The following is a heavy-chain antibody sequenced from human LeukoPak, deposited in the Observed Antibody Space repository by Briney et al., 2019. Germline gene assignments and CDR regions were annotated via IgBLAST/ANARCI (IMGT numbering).Heavy chain of an antibody. D-gene: IGHD6-19*01. Sequence: SETLPLTCTVSGGSISSYYWNWIRQPPGKGLEWIGYIYYSGSTNYNPSLKSRVTISVDTSKNQFSLKLSSVTAADTAVYYCARGYSSYYYYMDVWGKGTTVTISS. J-gene: IGHJ6*03. CDR2: IYYSGST. V-gene: IGHV4-59*01. CDR1: GGSISSYY. CDR3: ARGYSSYYYYMDV.